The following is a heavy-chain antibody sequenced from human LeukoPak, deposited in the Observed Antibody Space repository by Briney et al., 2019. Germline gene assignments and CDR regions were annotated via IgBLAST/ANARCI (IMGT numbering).Heavy chain of an antibody. CDR3: VTSGCSGATCYFYFDY. V-gene: IGHV3-21*01. J-gene: IGHJ4*02. CDR2: INYSGTNM. CDR1: GFTFSSYS. D-gene: IGHD2-15*01. Sequence: GGSLRLSCAASGFTFSSYSMNWVRQAPGKGLEWVSSINYSGTNMYYADSVKGRFTISRDNAKNSLFLQMNSLRPEDTAVYYCVTSGCSGATCYFYFDYWCQGTLVIVSS.